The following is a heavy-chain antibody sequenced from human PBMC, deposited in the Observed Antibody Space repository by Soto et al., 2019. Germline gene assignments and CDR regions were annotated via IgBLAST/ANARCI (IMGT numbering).Heavy chain of an antibody. V-gene: IGHV4-59*01. CDR1: GGSISSYY. D-gene: IGHD3-10*01. Sequence: QVQLQESGPGLVKPSETLSLTCTVSGGSISSYYWSWIRQPPGKGLEWIGYIYYSGSTNYNPSLKSRVTISVDTSKNQFSRKLSSVTAADTAVYYCARDRYYGSGSYRWFDPWGQGTLVTVSS. CDR2: IYYSGST. CDR3: ARDRYYGSGSYRWFDP. J-gene: IGHJ5*02.